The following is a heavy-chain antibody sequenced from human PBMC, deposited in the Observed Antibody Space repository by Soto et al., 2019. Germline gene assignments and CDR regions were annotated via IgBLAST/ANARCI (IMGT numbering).Heavy chain of an antibody. D-gene: IGHD2-8*01. CDR1: EFIFSRYG. CDR2: ISSTSDAT. J-gene: IGHJ4*02. CDR3: ARAAMDGYDS. V-gene: IGHV3-48*02. Sequence: GGSLRLSCAASEFIFSRYGMNWVRQAPGKGLEWVSYISSTSDATLYADSVKGRFTISRDNAKNSLYLQMNSLRDEDTAVYYCARAAMDGYDSWGQGTLVTVSS.